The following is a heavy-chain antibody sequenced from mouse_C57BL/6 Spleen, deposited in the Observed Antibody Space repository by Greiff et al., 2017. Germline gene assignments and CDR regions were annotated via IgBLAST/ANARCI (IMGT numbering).Heavy chain of an antibody. Sequence: EVKLVESGGGLVQPGGSLKLSCAASGFTFSDYYMYWVRQTPEKRLEWVAYISNGGGSTYYPDTVKGRFTLSRDNAKNTLYLQMSRLKSEDTAMYYCARGGYYYGSSYWYFDVWGTGTTVTVSS. CDR3: ARGGYYYGSSYWYFDV. V-gene: IGHV5-12*01. J-gene: IGHJ1*03. D-gene: IGHD1-1*01. CDR2: ISNGGGST. CDR1: GFTFSDYY.